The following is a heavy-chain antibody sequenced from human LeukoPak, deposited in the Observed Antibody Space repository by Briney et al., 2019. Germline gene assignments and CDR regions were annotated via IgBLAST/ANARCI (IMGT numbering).Heavy chain of an antibody. D-gene: IGHD5-12*01. CDR2: ISYDGSNK. J-gene: IGHJ3*02. CDR3: ARDLAGYGGAFDI. Sequence: GRSLRLSCAASGFTLNNYGIHWVRQAPGKGLEWVALISYDGSNKYYADSVKGRFTISRDNSKSSLHLQMNSLRAEDTAVYYCARDLAGYGGAFDIWGQGTMVTV. V-gene: IGHV3-30*03. CDR1: GFTLNNYG.